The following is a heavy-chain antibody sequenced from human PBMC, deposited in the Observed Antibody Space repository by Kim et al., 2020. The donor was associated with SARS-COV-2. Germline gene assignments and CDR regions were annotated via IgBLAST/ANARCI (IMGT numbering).Heavy chain of an antibody. Sequence: GGSLRLSCAASGFTFSSYSMNWVRQAPGKGLEWVSSISSSSSYIYYADSVKGRFTISRDNAKNSLYLQMNSLRAEDTAVYYCARGGALVGAQTADFDYWGQGTLVTVSS. D-gene: IGHD1-26*01. V-gene: IGHV3-21*01. CDR3: ARGGALVGAQTADFDY. CDR1: GFTFSSYS. CDR2: ISSSSSYI. J-gene: IGHJ4*02.